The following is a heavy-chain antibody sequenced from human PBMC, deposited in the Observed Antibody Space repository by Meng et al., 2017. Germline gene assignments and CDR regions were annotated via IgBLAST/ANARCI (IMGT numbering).Heavy chain of an antibody. CDR3: ARTRGGEVEFGYFDY. J-gene: IGHJ4*02. D-gene: IGHD3-10*01. Sequence: SETLSLTCTVSGYSISSGYYWGWIRQPPGKGLEWIGSIYQSGSTYYNPSLKSRVTISVDTSKNQFSLKLSSVTAADTAVYYCARTRGGEVEFGYFDYWGQGTLVTVSS. V-gene: IGHV4-38-2*02. CDR1: GYSISSGYY. CDR2: IYQSGST.